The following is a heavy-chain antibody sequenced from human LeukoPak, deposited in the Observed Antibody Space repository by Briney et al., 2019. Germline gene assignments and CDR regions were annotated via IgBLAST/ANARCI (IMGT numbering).Heavy chain of an antibody. V-gene: IGHV3-7*01. CDR2: IKEDGSEQ. CDR1: GITFSAHW. CDR3: ARDYFRSESSYNPFDY. Sequence: PGGSLRLSCAASGITFSAHWMSWVRQAPGKGLEWVANIKEDGSEQYYVDSVKGRFTISRDSAKNSLYLQMNSLRAEDTAVYYCARDYFRSESSYNPFDYWGRGTLVTVSS. D-gene: IGHD3-10*01. J-gene: IGHJ4*02.